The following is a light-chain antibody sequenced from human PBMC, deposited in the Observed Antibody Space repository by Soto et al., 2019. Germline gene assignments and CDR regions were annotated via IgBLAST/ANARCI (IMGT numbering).Light chain of an antibody. J-gene: IGLJ1*01. V-gene: IGLV2-14*03. CDR2: DVS. CDR3: SSYTSSNTYV. CDR1: SSDVGGYNY. Sequence: QSVLTQPASVSGSPGQSLTICCTGTSSDVGGYNYVSWYQHHPGKVPQLMIYDVSNRPSGVSNRFSGSKSGNTASLTISGLQAEDEADYYCSSYTSSNTYVFGTGTKVTVL.